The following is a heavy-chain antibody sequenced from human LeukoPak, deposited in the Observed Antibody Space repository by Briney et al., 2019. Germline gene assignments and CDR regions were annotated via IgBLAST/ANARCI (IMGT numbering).Heavy chain of an antibody. Sequence: SQTLSLTCAISGDSVSINSAAWNWVRQSPSRGLEWLGRTYQRSKWYNDYAVSVKSRITINPDISKNQFSLQLNSVTPEDTAVYYCARSPSPYSSGWYFDYWGQGTLVTVSS. V-gene: IGHV6-1*01. D-gene: IGHD6-19*01. CDR2: TYQRSKWYN. J-gene: IGHJ4*02. CDR3: ARSPSPYSSGWYFDY. CDR1: GDSVSINSAA.